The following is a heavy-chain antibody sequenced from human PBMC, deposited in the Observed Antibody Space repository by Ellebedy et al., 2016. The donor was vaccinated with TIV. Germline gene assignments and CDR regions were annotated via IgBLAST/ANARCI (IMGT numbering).Heavy chain of an antibody. CDR1: GFNLGRYW. J-gene: IGHJ4*02. Sequence: GESLKISCAASGFNLGRYWMTWVRQAPGKGLEWVANMKGDGSMINYAGSVKGRFTISRDYAKNSLNLQMNSLRVDDTAIYYCARVIATDEGMGDWGQGTLVTVSS. D-gene: IGHD2-21*01. CDR3: ARVIATDEGMGD. V-gene: IGHV3-7*03. CDR2: MKGDGSMI.